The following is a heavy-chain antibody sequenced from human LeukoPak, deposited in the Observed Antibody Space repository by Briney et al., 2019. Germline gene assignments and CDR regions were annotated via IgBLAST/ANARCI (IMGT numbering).Heavy chain of an antibody. J-gene: IGHJ6*04. CDR2: IIPIFGTA. V-gene: IGHV1-69*13. D-gene: IGHD3-10*01. Sequence: GASVKVSFKASGGTFSSYAISWVRQAPGQGLEWMGGIIPIFGTANYAQKFQGRVTITADESTSTAYMELSSLRSEDTAVYYCARAPSGSPLYYYGMDVWGKGTTVTVSS. CDR3: ARAPSGSPLYYYGMDV. CDR1: GGTFSSYA.